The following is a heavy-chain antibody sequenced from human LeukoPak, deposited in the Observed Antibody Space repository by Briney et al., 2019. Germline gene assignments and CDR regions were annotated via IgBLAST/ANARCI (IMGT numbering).Heavy chain of an antibody. Sequence: GASVKVSCKASGYTFTSYYMHWVRQAPGQELEWMGIINPSGGSTSYAQKFQGRVTMTRDTSTSTVYMELSSLRSEDTAVYYCARDLRYCSSTSCYEGTNDAFDIWGQGTMVTVSS. CDR2: INPSGGST. CDR1: GYTFTSYY. J-gene: IGHJ3*02. V-gene: IGHV1-46*03. CDR3: ARDLRYCSSTSCYEGTNDAFDI. D-gene: IGHD2-2*01.